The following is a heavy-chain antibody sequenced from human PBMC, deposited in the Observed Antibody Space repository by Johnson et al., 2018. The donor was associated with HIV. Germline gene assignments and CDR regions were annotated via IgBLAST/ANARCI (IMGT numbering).Heavy chain of an antibody. D-gene: IGHD4-17*01. V-gene: IGHV3-13*01. J-gene: IGHJ3*02. CDR2: IDTAGDT. CDR1: GFTLSSYY. Sequence: VQLVESGGGVVQPGRSLRLSCAASGFTLSSYYMHWVRQATGKGLEWVSEIDTAGDTYYPGSVKGRFTTSRENAKNSLYLQMNSLRVEDTAVYYCARVLGDYAYHIWGQGTMVTVSS. CDR3: ARVLGDYAYHI.